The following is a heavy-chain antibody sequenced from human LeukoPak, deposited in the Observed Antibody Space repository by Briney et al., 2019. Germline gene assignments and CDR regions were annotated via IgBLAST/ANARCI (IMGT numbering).Heavy chain of an antibody. D-gene: IGHD6-19*01. J-gene: IGHJ4*02. CDR3: ASGVAGTNRFDY. V-gene: IGHV1-46*01. CDR2: INPSGGST. Sequence: GASVKVSCKASGYTFTSYYMHWVRQAPGQGLEWMGIINPSGGSTSYAQKFQGRVTMTRDMSTSTVYMELSSLRSEDTAVYYCASGVAGTNRFDYWGQGTLVTVSS. CDR1: GYTFTSYY.